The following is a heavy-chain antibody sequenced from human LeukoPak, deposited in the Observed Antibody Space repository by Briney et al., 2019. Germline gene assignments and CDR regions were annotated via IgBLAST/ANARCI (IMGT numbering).Heavy chain of an antibody. CDR3: ASTGAYYYYGMDV. D-gene: IGHD3-10*01. V-gene: IGHV3-48*03. CDR1: GFTFSSYE. Sequence: GRSLRLSCAASGFTFSSYEMNWVRQAPGKGLEWVSYISSSGSTIYYADSVKGRFTISRDNAKNSLYLQMNSLRAEDTAVYYCASTGAYYYYGMDVWGKGTTVTVSS. CDR2: ISSSGSTI. J-gene: IGHJ6*04.